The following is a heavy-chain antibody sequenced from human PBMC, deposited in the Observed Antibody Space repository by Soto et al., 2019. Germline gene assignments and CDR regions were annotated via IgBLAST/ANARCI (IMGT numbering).Heavy chain of an antibody. J-gene: IGHJ4*02. V-gene: IGHV3-33*01. CDR2: IWYDGSNK. CDR3: ARDSCSSTSCYYFRGRPDY. D-gene: IGHD2-2*01. Sequence: GGSLRLSCAASGFTFSSYGMHWVRQAPGKGLEWVAVIWYDGSNKYYADSVKGRFTISRDNSKNTLYLQMNSLRAEDTAVYYCARDSCSSTSCYYFRGRPDYWGQGTLVTVSS. CDR1: GFTFSSYG.